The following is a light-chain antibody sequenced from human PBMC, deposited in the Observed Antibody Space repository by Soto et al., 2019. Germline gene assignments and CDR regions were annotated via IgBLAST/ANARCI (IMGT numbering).Light chain of an antibody. CDR2: RNN. CDR1: SSNIGSNY. J-gene: IGLJ2*01. Sequence: QSVLTQPPSASGTPGQRVTISCSGSSSNIGSNYVYWYQHLPGTAPKLLIYRNNQRPSGVPDRFSGSKSGTSASLAISGVRSEDEADYYCAAWDDSLSGRVFGGGTKLTVL. CDR3: AAWDDSLSGRV. V-gene: IGLV1-47*01.